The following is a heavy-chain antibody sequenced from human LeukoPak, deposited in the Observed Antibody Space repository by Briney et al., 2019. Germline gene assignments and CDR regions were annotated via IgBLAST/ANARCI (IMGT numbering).Heavy chain of an antibody. CDR1: GYNFTNYW. J-gene: IGHJ4*02. V-gene: IGHV5-51*01. CDR3: ARRRDGYNYVGTDY. Sequence: GESLKISCKGSGYNFTNYWIGWVRQMPGKGLEWMGIIYPGDSETTYSPSFQGQVTISADKSISTAYLQWSSLKASDTAMYYCARRRDGYNYVGTDYWGQGTLVTVSS. D-gene: IGHD5-24*01. CDR2: IYPGDSET.